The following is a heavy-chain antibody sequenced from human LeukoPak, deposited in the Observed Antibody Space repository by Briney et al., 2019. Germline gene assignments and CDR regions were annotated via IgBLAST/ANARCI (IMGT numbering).Heavy chain of an antibody. D-gene: IGHD4-11*01. Sequence: GGSLRLSCAAPGFTFSSYAMHWVRQAPGKGLEWVAVISYDGSNKYYADSVKGRFTISRDNSKNTLYLQMNSLRAEDTAVYYCARVPLYYDYSNYYFDYWGQGILVTVSS. V-gene: IGHV3-30-3*01. J-gene: IGHJ4*02. CDR1: GFTFSSYA. CDR2: ISYDGSNK. CDR3: ARVPLYYDYSNYYFDY.